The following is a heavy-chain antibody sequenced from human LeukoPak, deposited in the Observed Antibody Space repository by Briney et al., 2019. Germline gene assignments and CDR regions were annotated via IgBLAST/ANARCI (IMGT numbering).Heavy chain of an antibody. CDR2: INSGGSTT. CDR3: ATSRSTTTPDY. V-gene: IGHV3-48*03. CDR1: GFTLSSYD. D-gene: IGHD2/OR15-2a*01. Sequence: PGGSLRLSCAVSGFTLSSYDMNWVRQAPGKGLEWVSYINSGGSTTYYADSVKGRFTLSRDNAKNSLYLQMNSLRVEDTAVYYCATSRSTTTPDYWGQGTLVTVSS. J-gene: IGHJ4*02.